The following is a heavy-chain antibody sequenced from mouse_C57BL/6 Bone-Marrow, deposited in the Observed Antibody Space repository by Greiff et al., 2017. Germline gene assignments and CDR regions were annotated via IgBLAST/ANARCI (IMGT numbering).Heavy chain of an antibody. J-gene: IGHJ1*03. CDR2: IDPNSGGT. CDR1: GYTFTSYW. D-gene: IGHD1-1*01. V-gene: IGHV1-72*01. CDR3: AREGYYGSSSYWYFDV. Sequence: QVQLKQPGAELVKPGASVKLSCKASGYTFTSYWMHWVKQRPGRGLEWIGRIDPNSGGTKYNEKFKSKATLTVDKPSSTAYMQLSSLTSEDSAVYYCAREGYYGSSSYWYFDVWGTGTTVTVSS.